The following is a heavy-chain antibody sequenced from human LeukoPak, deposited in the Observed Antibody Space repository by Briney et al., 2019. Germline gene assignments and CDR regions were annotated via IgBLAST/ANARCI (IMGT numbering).Heavy chain of an antibody. J-gene: IGHJ6*03. V-gene: IGHV4-59*11. D-gene: IGHD4-11*01. Sequence: SETLSLTCTVSGGSISSHYWSWIRQPPGKGLEWIGYIYYSGSTNYNPSLESRVTISVDTSKNQFSLKLSSVTAADTAVYYCARELSVTTDSYYYYYYMDVWGKGTTVTVSS. CDR1: GGSISSHY. CDR3: ARELSVTTDSYYYYYYMDV. CDR2: IYYSGST.